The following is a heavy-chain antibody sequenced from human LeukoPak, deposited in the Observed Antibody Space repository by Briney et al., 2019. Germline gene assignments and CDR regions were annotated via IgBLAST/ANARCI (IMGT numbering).Heavy chain of an antibody. Sequence: ASVKVSCKASGYTFTGYYLHWVRQAPGQGLEWMGWINPNSGGTNYAQNFQGRVTMTRDTSISTAYMELSRLRSDDTAVYYCARDGPAAGHAFDYWGQGTLVTVSS. CDR3: ARDGPAAGHAFDY. V-gene: IGHV1-2*02. J-gene: IGHJ4*02. CDR2: INPNSGGT. CDR1: GYTFTGYY.